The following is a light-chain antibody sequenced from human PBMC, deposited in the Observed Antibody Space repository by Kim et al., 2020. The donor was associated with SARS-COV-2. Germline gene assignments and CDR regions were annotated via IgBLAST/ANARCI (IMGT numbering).Light chain of an antibody. J-gene: IGKJ1*01. CDR1: QSIGTS. CDR2: DAS. CDR3: QQYKSDSWT. Sequence: DIQMTQSPSTLSASVGDTVTVSCRASQSIGTSLGWYQQRPGKAPKLLIYDASTLESGVPPRFSGSGSETEFSLIISSLQPDDFATYYCQQYKSDSWTFGQGPKVDIK. V-gene: IGKV1-5*01.